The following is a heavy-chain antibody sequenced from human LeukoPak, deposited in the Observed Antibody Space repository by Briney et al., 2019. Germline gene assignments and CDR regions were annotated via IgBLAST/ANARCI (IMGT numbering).Heavy chain of an antibody. CDR2: ISSSGTTI. J-gene: IGHJ4*02. Sequence: PGGSLRLSCVASGFTFSDYYMSWIRQAPGKGLEWVSYISSSGTTIYYTDSVKGRFTISRDNAKNSLYLQMNSLRAEDTAVYYCASSMRVSGITYPALAGGAHEYWGQGTLVTVSS. V-gene: IGHV3-11*01. CDR1: GFTFSDYY. D-gene: IGHD1-7*01. CDR3: ASSMRVSGITYPALAGGAHEY.